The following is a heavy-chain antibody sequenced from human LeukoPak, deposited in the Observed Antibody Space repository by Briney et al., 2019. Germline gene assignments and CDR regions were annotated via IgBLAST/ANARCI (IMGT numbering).Heavy chain of an antibody. CDR1: GITFSSHG. D-gene: IGHD6-19*01. J-gene: IGHJ4*02. V-gene: IGHV3-33*01. CDR2: IWYDGSKK. Sequence: GRSLRLSCAVSGITFSSHGMHWVRQAPGKGLEWVAVIWYDGSKKYYSDSVKGRFTISRDNSKNTLSLHMSSLRAEDTAVYYCATSYSTGWQQGYFDYWGQGTLVTVSS. CDR3: ATSYSTGWQQGYFDY.